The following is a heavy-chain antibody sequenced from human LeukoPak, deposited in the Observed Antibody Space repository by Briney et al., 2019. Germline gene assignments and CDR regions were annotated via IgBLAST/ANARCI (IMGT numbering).Heavy chain of an antibody. CDR3: ASGDSSSSYSDAFDI. CDR2: IIPIFGTA. V-gene: IGHV1-69*05. Sequence: SVKVSCKASGGTFSSYAISWVRQAPGQGLEWMGGIIPIFGTANYAQKFQGRVTITTDESTSTAYMELSSLRSEDTAVYYCASGDSSSSYSDAFDIWGQGTMVTVSS. D-gene: IGHD6-13*01. CDR1: GGTFSSYA. J-gene: IGHJ3*02.